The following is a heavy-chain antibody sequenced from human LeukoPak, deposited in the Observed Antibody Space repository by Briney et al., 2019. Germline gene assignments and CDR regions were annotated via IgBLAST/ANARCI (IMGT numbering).Heavy chain of an antibody. CDR3: ARNGYSSSWYRN. CDR1: GFTVSSNY. Sequence: PGGSLRLSCAASGFTVSSNYMSWVRQAPGKGLEWVSVIYSGGSTYYADSAKGRFTISRDNSKNTLYLQMNSLRAEDTAVYYCARNGYSSSWYRNWGQGTLVTVSS. J-gene: IGHJ4*02. V-gene: IGHV3-53*01. CDR2: IYSGGST. D-gene: IGHD6-13*01.